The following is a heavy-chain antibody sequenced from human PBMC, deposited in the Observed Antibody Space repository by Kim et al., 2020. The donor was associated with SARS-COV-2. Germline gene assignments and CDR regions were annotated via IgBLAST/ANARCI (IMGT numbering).Heavy chain of an antibody. CDR1: GGSISSSSSW. D-gene: IGHD3-22*01. J-gene: IGHJ5*02. V-gene: IGHV4-39*01. CDR3: ARRHDDDSSSHHFADH. CDR2: IYYSGTT. Sequence: SETLSLTCLVSGGSISSSSSWWDWIRQAPGKGPEWIGTIYYSGTTHSNPSLQSRVTLSVDTSRNQFSLSLTPVTAADTAVFYCARRHDDDSSSHHFADHWGQGTLVTVSS.